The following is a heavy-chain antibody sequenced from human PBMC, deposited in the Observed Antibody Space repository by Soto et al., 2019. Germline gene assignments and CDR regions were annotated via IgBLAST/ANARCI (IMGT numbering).Heavy chain of an antibody. CDR1: GGSISGGVHS. Sequence: QVQLQESGPGLVKPSETLSLTCTVSGGSISGGVHSWSWIRQPPGKGLEWIGHIFDSGSTYYNPSLKRRLTISVDTSKNQFSLRLSCVTAADTAVYYCAREIMPLTNDWYFDLWGRGTLVTVSS. J-gene: IGHJ2*01. V-gene: IGHV4-30-4*01. CDR3: AREIMPLTNDWYFDL. CDR2: IFDSGST. D-gene: IGHD2-8*01.